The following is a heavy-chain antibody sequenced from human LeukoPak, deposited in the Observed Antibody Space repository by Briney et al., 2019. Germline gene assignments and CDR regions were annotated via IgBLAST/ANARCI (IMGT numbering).Heavy chain of an antibody. CDR2: IDEGGSEK. Sequence: PGGSLRLSCAASGFIFSTYAMHWVRQAPGKGLEWVANIDEGGSEKYHVDSVKGRFTISRDNAKNSLYLQMNSLRGDDTAVYYCARAGDVGVVDYWGQGTLVTVSS. J-gene: IGHJ4*02. CDR3: ARAGDVGVVDY. CDR1: GFIFSTYA. V-gene: IGHV3-7*01. D-gene: IGHD1-26*01.